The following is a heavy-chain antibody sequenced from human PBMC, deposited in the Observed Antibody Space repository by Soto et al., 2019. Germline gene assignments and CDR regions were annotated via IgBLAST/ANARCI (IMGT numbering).Heavy chain of an antibody. V-gene: IGHV4-59*01. CDR3: ARDTMVRGLDYYYGMDV. Sequence: SETLSHTCTVSGGSISSYYWSWIRQPPGKGLGWIGYIYYSGSTNYNPSLKSRVTISVDTSKNQFSLKLSSVTAADTAVYYCARDTMVRGLDYYYGMDVWGQGTTVTVSS. CDR2: IYYSGST. D-gene: IGHD3-10*01. J-gene: IGHJ6*02. CDR1: GGSISSYY.